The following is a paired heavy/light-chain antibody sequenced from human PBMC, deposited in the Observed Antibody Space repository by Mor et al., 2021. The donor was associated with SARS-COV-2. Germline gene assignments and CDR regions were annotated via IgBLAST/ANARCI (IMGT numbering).Heavy chain of an antibody. D-gene: IGHD2-15*01. V-gene: IGHV3-7*03. CDR1: GFTFSRHW. J-gene: IGHJ6*02. Sequence: EVQLVESGGGLVQPGGSLRLSCAVSGFTFSRHWMTWVRQAPGKGLEWLTNIHEAGNEKYYLDSLKGRFTISRDNSRNLLYLEMVSLTADDTAVYYCARVPRWRTPYGMDVWGQGTAVIVSS. CDR3: ARVPRWRTPYGMDV. CDR2: IHEAGNEK.
Light chain of an antibody. Sequence: QSVLTQPPSVSAAPGQRVTISCSGSSSNIGDNFVSWYKQLPGTAPKLLLFGNNERPSGITARFSGSQSGASATLFITGVQTGDEAEYYCGTWDTGLNSGVFGGGTKLTVL. J-gene: IGLJ3*02. CDR3: GTWDTGLNSGV. CDR1: SSNIGDNF. CDR2: GNN. V-gene: IGLV1-51*02.